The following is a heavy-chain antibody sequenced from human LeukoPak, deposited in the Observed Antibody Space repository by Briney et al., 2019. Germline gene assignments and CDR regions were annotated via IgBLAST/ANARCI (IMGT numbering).Heavy chain of an antibody. J-gene: IGHJ4*02. CDR2: INPNSGGT. V-gene: IGHV1-2*02. CDR3: ARLVVVTATYDY. Sequence: ASVKVSCKASGYTFTGYYMHWVRQAPGQGLEWMGWINPNSGGTNYAQKFQGRVTMTRATSISTAYRELSRLRSDDTAVYYCARLVVVTATYDYWGQGTLVTVSS. D-gene: IGHD2-21*02. CDR1: GYTFTGYY.